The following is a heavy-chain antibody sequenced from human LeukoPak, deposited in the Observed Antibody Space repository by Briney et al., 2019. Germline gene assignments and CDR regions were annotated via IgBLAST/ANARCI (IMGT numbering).Heavy chain of an antibody. CDR2: IYSGGST. V-gene: IGHV3-53*05. CDR1: GFTVSSNY. D-gene: IGHD2/OR15-2a*01. J-gene: IGHJ5*02. CDR3: ARSRIGRTKLEYGLIGDWFDP. Sequence: GGSLRLSCAASGFTVSSNYMSWVRQAPGKGLEWVSVIYSGGSTYYADSVKGRFTISRDNSKSTLYLQMNSLRAEDTAVYYCARSRIGRTKLEYGLIGDWFDPWGQGTLVTVSS.